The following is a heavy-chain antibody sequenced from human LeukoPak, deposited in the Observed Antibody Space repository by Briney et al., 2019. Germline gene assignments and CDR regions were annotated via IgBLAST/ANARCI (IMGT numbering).Heavy chain of an antibody. V-gene: IGHV4-61*01. CDR3: ARGQQQLVRGYYYVDV. CDR1: GGSVSSGSYY. Sequence: SETLSLTCTVSGGSVSSGSYYWSWIRRPPGKGLEWIGYIYYSGSTNYNPSLKSRVTISVDTSKNQFSLKLSSVTAADTAVYYCARGQQQLVRGYYYVDVWGKGTTVTVSS. J-gene: IGHJ6*03. D-gene: IGHD6-13*01. CDR2: IYYSGST.